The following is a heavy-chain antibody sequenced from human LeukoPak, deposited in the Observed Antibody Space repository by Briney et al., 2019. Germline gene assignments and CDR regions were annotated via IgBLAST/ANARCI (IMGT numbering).Heavy chain of an antibody. CDR1: GFTFSSYA. V-gene: IGHV3-23*01. J-gene: IGHJ4*02. CDR3: ATYGSGSYYRKAFDY. Sequence: GGSLRLSCAASGFTFSSYAMSWVRQAPGKGLEWVSSINISGATTYYADSVKGRLTISRDNSKTTLYLQMNSLRAEDTAVYYCATYGSGSYYRKAFDYWGQGTLVTVSS. CDR2: INISGATT. D-gene: IGHD3-10*01.